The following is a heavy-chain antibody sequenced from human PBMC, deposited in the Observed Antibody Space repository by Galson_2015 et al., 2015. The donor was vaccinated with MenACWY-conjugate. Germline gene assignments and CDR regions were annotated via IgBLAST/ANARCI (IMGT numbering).Heavy chain of an antibody. CDR1: GFTFSSYA. V-gene: IGHV3-64D*06. Sequence: SLRLSCAASGFTFSSYAMHWVRQAPGKGLEYVSAISSNGGSTYYADSVKGRFTISRDNSKNTLYLQMSSLRAEDTAVYYCVKDPFSAVRAFDIWGQGTMVTVSS. CDR3: VKDPFSAVRAFDI. D-gene: IGHD3-10*01. CDR2: ISSNGGST. J-gene: IGHJ3*02.